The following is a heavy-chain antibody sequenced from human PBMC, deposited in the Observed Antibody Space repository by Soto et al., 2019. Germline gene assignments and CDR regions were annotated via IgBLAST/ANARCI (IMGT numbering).Heavy chain of an antibody. V-gene: IGHV4-4*07. Sequence: SETLSLTCTVSGGSISSYYWSWIRQPAGKGLEWIGRIYTSGSTNYNPSLKSRVTMSVDTSKNQFSLKLSSVTAADTAVYYCERIRIADRKGAYGMDVWGQGTTVTVSS. CDR3: ERIRIADRKGAYGMDV. CDR2: IYTSGST. CDR1: GGSISSYY. J-gene: IGHJ6*02. D-gene: IGHD6-6*01.